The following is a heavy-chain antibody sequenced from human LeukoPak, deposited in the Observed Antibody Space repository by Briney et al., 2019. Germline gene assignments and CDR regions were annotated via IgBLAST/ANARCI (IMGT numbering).Heavy chain of an antibody. CDR2: IIPIFGTA. V-gene: IGHV1-69*06. J-gene: IGHJ4*02. D-gene: IGHD6-13*01. CDR1: GYTFTNYG. Sequence: ASVKVSCKASGYTFTNYGISWVRQAPGQGLEWMGGIIPIFGTANYAQKFQGRVTITADKSTSTAYMELSSLRSEDTAVYYCARARIAAAGSFDYWGQGTLVTVSS. CDR3: ARARIAAAGSFDY.